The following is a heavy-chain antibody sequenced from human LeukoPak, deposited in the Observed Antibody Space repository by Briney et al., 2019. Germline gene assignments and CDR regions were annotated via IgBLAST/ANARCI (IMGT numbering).Heavy chain of an antibody. Sequence: SETLSLTCTVSGGSISSYYWSWIRQPPGKGLEWIGYIYYSGSTNYNPSLKSRVTISVDTSKNQFSLKLSSVTAADTAVYYCARPGSSWEFDCWGQGTLVTVSS. CDR1: GGSISSYY. CDR2: IYYSGST. D-gene: IGHD6-13*01. J-gene: IGHJ4*02. V-gene: IGHV4-59*08. CDR3: ARPGSSWEFDC.